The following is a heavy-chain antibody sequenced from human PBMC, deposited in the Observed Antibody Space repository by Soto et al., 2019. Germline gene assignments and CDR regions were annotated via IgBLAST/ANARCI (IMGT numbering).Heavy chain of an antibody. Sequence: ASVKVSCKASGYTFTSYDIDWVRQATGQGLEWMGWMNPNSGNTGYAQKFQGRVTMTRNTSISTAYMELSSLRSEDTAVYYCARGLYCSGGSCYYGRDVGGQGTTVTVSS. CDR1: GYTFTSYD. CDR3: ARGLYCSGGSCYYGRDV. V-gene: IGHV1-8*01. D-gene: IGHD2-15*01. CDR2: MNPNSGNT. J-gene: IGHJ6*02.